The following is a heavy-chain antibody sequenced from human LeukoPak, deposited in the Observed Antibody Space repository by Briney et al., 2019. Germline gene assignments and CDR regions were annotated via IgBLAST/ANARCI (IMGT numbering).Heavy chain of an antibody. CDR1: GGSFSDYY. J-gene: IGHJ4*02. Sequence: PSETLSLTWAVYGGSFSDYYWTWIRQPPGKGLEWIGEINHSGSTNYNPSLKSRVTISVDTSKNQFSLKLTSVTAADTAVYYCARVYYYDSSGYYLAYWGQGNLVTVSS. CDR3: ARVYYYDSSGYYLAY. CDR2: INHSGST. D-gene: IGHD3-22*01. V-gene: IGHV4-34*01.